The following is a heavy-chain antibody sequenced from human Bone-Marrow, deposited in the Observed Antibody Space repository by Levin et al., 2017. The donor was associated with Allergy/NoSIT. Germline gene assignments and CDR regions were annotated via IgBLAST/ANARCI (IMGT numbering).Heavy chain of an antibody. V-gene: IGHV4-39*07. CDR3: ARGRSSSQHHFDY. CDR1: GGSISSSSYY. J-gene: IGHJ4*02. D-gene: IGHD6-6*01. CDR2: IYYSGST. Sequence: SSETLSLTCTVSGGSISSSSYYWGWIRQPPGTGLEWIGSIYYSGSTYYNPSLKSRVTISVDTSKNQFSLKLSSVTAADTAVYYCARGRSSSQHHFDYWGQGTLVTVSS.